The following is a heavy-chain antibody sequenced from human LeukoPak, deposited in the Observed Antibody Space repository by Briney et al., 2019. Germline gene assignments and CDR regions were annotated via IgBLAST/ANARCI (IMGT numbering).Heavy chain of an antibody. CDR3: ATTGNFYGMDV. D-gene: IGHD1-1*01. Sequence: GGSLRLSCAASGFAFISTSIHWVRQAPGKGLEWLSYSSTVTGNIYYADSVKGRFAISRDNAKSSLYLQMSSLRAEDTAVYFCATTGNFYGMDVWGKGTTVTVSS. CDR2: SSTVTGNI. J-gene: IGHJ6*04. CDR1: GFAFISTS. V-gene: IGHV3-48*04.